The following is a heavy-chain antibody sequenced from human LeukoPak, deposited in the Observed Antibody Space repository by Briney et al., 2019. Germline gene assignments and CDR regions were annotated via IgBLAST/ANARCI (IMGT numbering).Heavy chain of an antibody. D-gene: IGHD6-13*01. CDR3: ARAPQQVVPRYIDY. Sequence: SETLSLTCAVSNYFISSGYYWGWIRPPPGKGLEWIGSIYHSGSTYYNLSLESRVTISVDTSKNQFSLKLSSVTAADTAVYYCARAPQQVVPRYIDYWGQGTLVAVSS. J-gene: IGHJ4*02. V-gene: IGHV4-38-2*01. CDR2: IYHSGST. CDR1: NYFISSGYY.